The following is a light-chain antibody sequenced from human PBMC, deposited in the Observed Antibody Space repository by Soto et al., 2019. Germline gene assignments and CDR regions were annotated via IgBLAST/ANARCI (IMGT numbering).Light chain of an antibody. CDR3: TAYTNAATFV. CDR2: EVN. CDR1: SSDVGAYNF. Sequence: QSVLTQPASVSGSPGQSITLSCTGTSSDVGAYNFVSWYQQRPGKAPQLMISEVNKRPSGVSDRFSGSKSGNTASLTISGLQAEDEADYYCTAYTNAATFVFGTGTKLTVL. V-gene: IGLV2-14*01. J-gene: IGLJ1*01.